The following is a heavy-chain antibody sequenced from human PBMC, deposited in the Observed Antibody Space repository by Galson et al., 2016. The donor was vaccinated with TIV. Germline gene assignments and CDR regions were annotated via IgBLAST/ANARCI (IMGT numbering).Heavy chain of an antibody. CDR2: ISWNSANR. V-gene: IGHV3-9*01. CDR3: AKARIRDYGGNGHYYYYAMDV. CDR1: GFTFDDYA. D-gene: IGHD4-23*01. Sequence: SLRLSCAASGFTFDDYAMHWVRQPPGKGLEWVSGISWNSANRDYGESVKGRFTISRDNAKNSLYLQMNSLRVEDTALYYCAKARIRDYGGNGHYYYYAMDVWGQGTTVTVSS. J-gene: IGHJ6*02.